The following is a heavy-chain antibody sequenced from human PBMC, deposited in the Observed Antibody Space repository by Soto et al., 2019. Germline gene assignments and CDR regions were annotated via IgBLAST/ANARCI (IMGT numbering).Heavy chain of an antibody. CDR3: ARGYCTNGVCYTNWFDP. Sequence: QVQLVQSGAEVKKPGSSVKVSCKASGGTFSSYAISWVRQAPGQGLEWMGGIIPIFGTANYAQKFQGRVTITADESTSTAYMDLSSLRSEDTAVYYCARGYCTNGVCYTNWFDPWGQGTLVTVSS. CDR2: IIPIFGTA. J-gene: IGHJ5*02. D-gene: IGHD2-8*01. V-gene: IGHV1-69*01. CDR1: GGTFSSYA.